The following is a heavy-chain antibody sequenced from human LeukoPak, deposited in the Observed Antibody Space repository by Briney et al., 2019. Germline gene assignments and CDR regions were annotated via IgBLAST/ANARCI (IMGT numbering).Heavy chain of an antibody. CDR3: ARAPDCSSTSCYTYHYGMDV. J-gene: IGHJ6*02. Sequence: PSETLSLTCTVSGGSISSGSYYWSWIRQPAGKGLEWIGRIYTSGSTNYNPSLMSRVTISVDTSKNQFSLKLSSVTAADTAVYYCARAPDCSSTSCYTYHYGMDVWGQGTTVTVSS. D-gene: IGHD2-2*02. CDR2: IYTSGST. V-gene: IGHV4-61*02. CDR1: GGSISSGSYY.